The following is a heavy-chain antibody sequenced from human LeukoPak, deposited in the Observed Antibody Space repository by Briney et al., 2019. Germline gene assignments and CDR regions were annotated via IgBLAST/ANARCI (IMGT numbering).Heavy chain of an antibody. CDR1: GVTFTSYA. Sequence: PGGSLRLSWAASGVTFTSYAMDWDRQAPGKGLEWVAVISYDGSNKYYADSVKGRFTISRDNSKNTLYLQMNSLRAEDTAVYYWARWGCAWGSRTEDYYYYGMDVWGQGTTVTVSS. V-gene: IGHV3-30-3*01. CDR3: ARWGCAWGSRTEDYYYYGMDV. J-gene: IGHJ6*02. CDR2: ISYDGSNK. D-gene: IGHD3-16*01.